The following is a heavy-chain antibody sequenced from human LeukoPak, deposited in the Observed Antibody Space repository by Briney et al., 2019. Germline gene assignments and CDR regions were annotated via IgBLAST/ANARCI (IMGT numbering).Heavy chain of an antibody. CDR1: GFTFSSYS. Sequence: PGGSLRLSCAASGFTFSSYSMNWVRQAPGKGLEWVSYISRSSSTIYYADSVKGRFTISRDNAKNSLYLQMNSLRAEDTAVYYCASFVVVPAAIPLGYWGQGTLVTVSS. D-gene: IGHD2-2*01. V-gene: IGHV3-48*01. CDR3: ASFVVVPAAIPLGY. CDR2: ISRSSSTI. J-gene: IGHJ4*02.